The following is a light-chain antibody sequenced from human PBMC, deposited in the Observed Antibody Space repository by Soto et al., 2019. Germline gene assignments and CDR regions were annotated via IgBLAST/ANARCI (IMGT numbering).Light chain of an antibody. J-gene: IGLJ1*01. CDR1: SSDVGSYNL. CDR3: CSYAGSSYV. CDR2: EGS. Sequence: QSVLTQPASVSGSPGQSITISCTGTSSDVGSYNLVSWYQQHPGKAPKLMIYEGSKRPSGVSNRFSGSKSGNTASLTISGLQAGDEADYYCCSYAGSSYVFGTGTRSPS. V-gene: IGLV2-23*01.